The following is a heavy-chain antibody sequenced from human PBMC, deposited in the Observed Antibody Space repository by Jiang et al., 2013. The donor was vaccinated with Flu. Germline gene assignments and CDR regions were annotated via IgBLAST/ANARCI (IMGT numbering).Heavy chain of an antibody. D-gene: IGHD4-17*01. CDR1: GYTFSTYK. CDR2: INPSDGST. Sequence: VQSGSELKKPGASVKVSCKASGYTFSTYKIHWVRQAPGQGLEWMGIINPSDGSTSYAQKFHGRVTMTRDTSTSTVYMELSSLRSEDTAVHYCARDRDDYGEDSWGQGTLVIVSS. J-gene: IGHJ4*02. CDR3: ARDRDDYGEDS. V-gene: IGHV1-46*01.